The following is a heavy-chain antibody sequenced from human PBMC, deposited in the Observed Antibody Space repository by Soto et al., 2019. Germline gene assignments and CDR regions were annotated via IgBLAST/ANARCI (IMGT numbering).Heavy chain of an antibody. Sequence: SETLSLTCTVSGGSISNYYWSWIRQPPGKGLERIGYIYYTGTTYYNPSLKSRVTISLDTSKNQFSLKLSSVTAADTAEYYCATDRLTEQQLGGYYYYAMDVWGQGTTVTVSS. CDR1: GGSISNYY. V-gene: IGHV4-59*01. J-gene: IGHJ6*02. D-gene: IGHD6-13*01. CDR3: ATDRLTEQQLGGYYYYAMDV. CDR2: IYYTGTT.